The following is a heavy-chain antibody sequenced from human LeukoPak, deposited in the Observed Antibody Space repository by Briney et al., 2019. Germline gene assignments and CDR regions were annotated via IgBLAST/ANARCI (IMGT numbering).Heavy chain of an antibody. D-gene: IGHD6-13*01. CDR1: GFTFSSYW. CDR2: IKQDGSEK. J-gene: IGHJ6*02. Sequence: GGSLRLSCAASGFTFSSYWMSWVRQAPGKGLEGVAHIKQDGSEKYYVDSVKGRFTLSRDNAKSSLYLQMNSLRAEDTAVYYCARYLAAAGNGGGYYYYYGMDVWGQGTTVTVSS. V-gene: IGHV3-7*01. CDR3: ARYLAAAGNGGGYYYYYGMDV.